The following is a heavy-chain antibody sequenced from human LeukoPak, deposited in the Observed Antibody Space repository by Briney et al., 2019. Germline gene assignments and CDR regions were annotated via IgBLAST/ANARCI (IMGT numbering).Heavy chain of an antibody. J-gene: IGHJ3*02. D-gene: IGHD3-9*01. CDR3: ARGTVLRYFDWSPSAFDI. CDR1: GGSISSYY. Sequence: SETLSLTCTVSGGSISSYYWSWIRQPPGKGLEWIGYIYYSGSTNYNPSLKRRVTISVDTSKNQFSLKLSSVTAADTAVYYCARGTVLRYFDWSPSAFDIWGQGTMVTVSS. V-gene: IGHV4-59*01. CDR2: IYYSGST.